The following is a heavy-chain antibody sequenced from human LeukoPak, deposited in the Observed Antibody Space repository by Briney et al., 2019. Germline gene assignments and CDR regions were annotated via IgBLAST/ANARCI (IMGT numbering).Heavy chain of an antibody. CDR1: GYTFTSYG. Sequence: ASVKVSCKASGYTFTSYGISWVRQAPGQGLEWMGWISAYNGNTNYAQKLQGRVTMTTDTSTSTAYMELGSLRSDDTAVYYCARDSRGYSYGPDAFDIWGQGTMVTVSS. CDR2: ISAYNGNT. CDR3: ARDSRGYSYGPDAFDI. V-gene: IGHV1-18*01. J-gene: IGHJ3*02. D-gene: IGHD5-18*01.